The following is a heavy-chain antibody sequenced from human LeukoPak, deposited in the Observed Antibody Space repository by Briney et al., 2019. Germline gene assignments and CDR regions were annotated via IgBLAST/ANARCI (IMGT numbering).Heavy chain of an antibody. CDR3: ARDRGYSYGRPIQLVTDYYYYMDV. CDR2: IIPIFGTA. Sequence: GASVKVSCKASGYTFTSYYMHWVRQAPGQGLEWMGGIIPIFGTANYAQKFQGRVTITADKSTSTAYMELSSLRSEDTAVYYCARDRGYSYGRPIQLVTDYYYYMDVWGKGTTVTVSS. J-gene: IGHJ6*03. V-gene: IGHV1-69*06. CDR1: GYTFTSYY. D-gene: IGHD5-18*01.